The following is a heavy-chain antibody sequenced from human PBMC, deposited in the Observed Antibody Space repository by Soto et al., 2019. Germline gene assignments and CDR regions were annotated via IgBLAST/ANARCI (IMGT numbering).Heavy chain of an antibody. V-gene: IGHV1-8*01. Sequence: ASVKVSCKASGYTFTSYDINWVRQATGQGLEWMGWMNPNSGNTGYAQKFQGRVTMTRNTSISTAYMELSSLRSEDTAVYYCARGSGRNGYDYYYYMDVWGKGTTVTVS. CDR1: GYTFTSYD. D-gene: IGHD2-8*01. J-gene: IGHJ6*03. CDR2: MNPNSGNT. CDR3: ARGSGRNGYDYYYYMDV.